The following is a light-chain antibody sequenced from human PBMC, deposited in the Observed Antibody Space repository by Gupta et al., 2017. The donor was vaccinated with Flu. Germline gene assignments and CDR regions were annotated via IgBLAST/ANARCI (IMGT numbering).Light chain of an antibody. J-gene: IGLJ2*01. CDR1: DLETKS. CDR2: DNR. Sequence: SYVLPQPPSVSVAPGQTARITCGGNDLETKSVHWYQQKPGQAPVLVVYDNRDRPSGIPERFSGSNSGNMATLTISRVEDGDEADFYCHVWDSSSDWVFGGGTKLTVL. V-gene: IGLV3-21*02. CDR3: HVWDSSSDWV.